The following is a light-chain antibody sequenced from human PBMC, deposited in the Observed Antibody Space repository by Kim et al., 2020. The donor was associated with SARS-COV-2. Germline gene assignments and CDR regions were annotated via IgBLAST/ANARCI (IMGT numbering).Light chain of an antibody. J-gene: IGLJ2*01. CDR3: QTWGSGSVV. CDR2: VNSDGSH. CDR1: SGHSNYA. Sequence: QLVLTQSPSASASLGASVKLTCTLSSGHSNYAIAWHQQQPEKGPRYLMKVNSDGSHSKGDGIPDRFSGSSSGADRYLTISRLQSEDEADYYCQTWGSGSVVFGGGTQLTVL. V-gene: IGLV4-69*01.